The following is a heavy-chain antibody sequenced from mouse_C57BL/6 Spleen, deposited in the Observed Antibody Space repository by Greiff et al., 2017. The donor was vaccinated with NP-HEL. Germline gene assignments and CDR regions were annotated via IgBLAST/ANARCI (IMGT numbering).Heavy chain of an antibody. J-gene: IGHJ4*01. D-gene: IGHD2-1*01. CDR3: ARDGNYFSKYYAMDY. Sequence: VQLQQPGAELVKPGASVKMSCKASGYTFTSYWITWVKQRPGQGLEWIGDIYPGSGSTNYNEKFKSKATLTVDTSSSTAYMQLSSLTSEDSAVYYCARDGNYFSKYYAMDYWGQGTSVTVSS. CDR1: GYTFTSYW. CDR2: IYPGSGST. V-gene: IGHV1-55*01.